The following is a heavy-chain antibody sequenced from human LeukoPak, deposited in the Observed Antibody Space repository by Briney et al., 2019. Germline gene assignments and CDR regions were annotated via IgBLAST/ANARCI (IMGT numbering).Heavy chain of an antibody. CDR1: GGTFSSYA. Sequence: SVKVSCKASGGTFSSYAISWVRQAPGQGLEWMGGIIPIFGTANYAQKFQGRVTITADESTSTAYMELSSPRSEDTAVYYCARDTYYDSSGYYYHYYWGQGTLVTVSS. J-gene: IGHJ4*02. V-gene: IGHV1-69*13. CDR3: ARDTYYDSSGYYYHYY. CDR2: IIPIFGTA. D-gene: IGHD3-22*01.